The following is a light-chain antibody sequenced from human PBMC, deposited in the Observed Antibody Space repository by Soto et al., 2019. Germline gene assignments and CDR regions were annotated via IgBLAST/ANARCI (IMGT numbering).Light chain of an antibody. CDR2: GAS. CDR1: QSINSNY. CDR3: QHYGGSPLIT. Sequence: EIVLTQSPGTLSLSPGERATLSCRASQSINSNYLAWYQQKPGQAPRFIMYGASTRAPGIPDRFSGSGSGTHFTLTVSRLAPEDFAVYYCQHYGGSPLITFGQGTRLEIK. J-gene: IGKJ5*01. V-gene: IGKV3-20*01.